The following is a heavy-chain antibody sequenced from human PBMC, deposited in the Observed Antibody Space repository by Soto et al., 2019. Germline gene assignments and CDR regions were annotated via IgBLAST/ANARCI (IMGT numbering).Heavy chain of an antibody. D-gene: IGHD2-2*01. Sequence: PGGYLRLSCAASGFTFSSYAMHWVRQAPGKGLEWVAVISYDGSNKYCADSVKGRFTISRDNSKIALYLQMNSQRAEDTAVYYCARAHNRRLVVTNWFQPSGQRTLVTLS. CDR1: GFTFSSYA. J-gene: IGHJ5*02. V-gene: IGHV3-30-3*01. CDR3: ARAHNRRLVVTNWFQP. CDR2: ISYDGSNK.